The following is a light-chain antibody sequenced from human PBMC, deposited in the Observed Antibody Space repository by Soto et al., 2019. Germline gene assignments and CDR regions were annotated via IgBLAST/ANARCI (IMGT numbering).Light chain of an antibody. CDR1: QSVSSNY. V-gene: IGKV3-20*01. J-gene: IGKJ1*01. CDR3: QQSYNFPRT. Sequence: EIVLTQSPGTLSLSPGERATLSCRASQSVSSNYLGWYQQKPGQAPRFLIYAASSRATGIPDTFSGGGSGTDFTLTISSLQAEDFATYYCQQSYNFPRTFGQGTRVEI. CDR2: AAS.